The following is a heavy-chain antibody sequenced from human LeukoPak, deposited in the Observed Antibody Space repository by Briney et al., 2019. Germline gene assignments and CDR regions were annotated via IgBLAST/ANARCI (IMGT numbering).Heavy chain of an antibody. CDR3: ARQDSGSYPDY. D-gene: IGHD1-26*01. J-gene: IGHJ4*02. Sequence: SETLSLTCAVYGGSFSGYYWSWIRQPPGKGLEWIGEINHSGSTNYNPSLKSRVTISVDTSKNQFSLKLSSVTAADTAVYYCARQDSGSYPDYWGQGTLVTVSS. CDR2: INHSGST. V-gene: IGHV4-34*01. CDR1: GGSFSGYY.